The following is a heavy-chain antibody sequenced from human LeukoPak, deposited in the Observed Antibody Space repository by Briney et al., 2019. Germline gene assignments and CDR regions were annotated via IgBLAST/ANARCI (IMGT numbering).Heavy chain of an antibody. CDR1: GGSISSGGYS. D-gene: IGHD2-15*01. CDR2: IYYSGST. Sequence: SETLSLTCTVSGGSISSGGYSWSWIRQHPGKGLEWIGYIYYSGSTCYNPSLKSRVTISVDTSKNQFSLKLSSVTAADTAVYYCARDVIGYCSGGSCYDSDYWGQGTLVTVSS. V-gene: IGHV4-31*03. CDR3: ARDVIGYCSGGSCYDSDY. J-gene: IGHJ4*02.